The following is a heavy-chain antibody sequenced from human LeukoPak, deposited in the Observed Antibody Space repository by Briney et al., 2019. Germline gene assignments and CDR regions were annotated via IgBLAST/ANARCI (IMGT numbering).Heavy chain of an antibody. V-gene: IGHV1-69*05. CDR3: ARVDLGTENFAY. D-gene: IGHD1-14*01. CDR1: GGTFSSYA. J-gene: IGHJ4*02. CDR2: IIPIFGTA. Sequence: GASVKVSCKASGGTFSSYAISWVRQAPGQGLEWMGGIIPIFGTANYAQKFQGRVTITTDESTSTAYMELSSLRSEDTAVYYCARVDLGTENFAYWGQGTLVTVSS.